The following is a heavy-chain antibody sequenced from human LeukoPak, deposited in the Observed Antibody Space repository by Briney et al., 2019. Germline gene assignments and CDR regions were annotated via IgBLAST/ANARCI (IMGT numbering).Heavy chain of an antibody. CDR2: ISGGGGST. CDR1: GFTFSSYA. D-gene: IGHD3-22*01. CDR3: AKTYDSSGYYYYFDY. V-gene: IGHV3-23*01. J-gene: IGHJ4*02. Sequence: GGSLRLSCAASGFTFSSYAMSWVRQAPGKGLEWVSAISGGGGSTYYADSVKGRFTISRDNSKNTLYLQMNSLRAEDTAVYYCAKTYDSSGYYYYFDYWGQGTLVTVSS.